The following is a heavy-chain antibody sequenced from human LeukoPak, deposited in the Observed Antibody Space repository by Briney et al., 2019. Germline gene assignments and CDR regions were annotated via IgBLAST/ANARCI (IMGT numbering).Heavy chain of an antibody. CDR3: ARDSTAAGTGVY. D-gene: IGHD6-13*01. V-gene: IGHV3-48*03. CDR1: GFTFSSYE. J-gene: IGHJ4*02. CDR2: ISSSGSTI. Sequence: GGSLRLSCAASGFTFSSYEMNWVRQAPGKGLEWVSYISSSGSTIYSADSVKGRFTISRDNAKNSLYLQMNSLRAEDTAVYYCARDSTAAGTGVYWGQGTLVTVSS.